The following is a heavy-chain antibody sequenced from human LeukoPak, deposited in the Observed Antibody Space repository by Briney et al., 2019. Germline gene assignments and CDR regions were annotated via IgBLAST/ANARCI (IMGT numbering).Heavy chain of an antibody. CDR2: ISWDGGST. V-gene: IGHV3-43*01. Sequence: PGGSLRLSCAASGFTFDDYTMHWVRQAPGKGLEWVSLISWDGGSTYYADPVKGRFTISRDNSKNSLYLQMNSLRTEDTALYYCAKDIRVDYYDNSGGYWGQGTLVTVSS. CDR3: AKDIRVDYYDNSGGY. CDR1: GFTFDDYT. J-gene: IGHJ4*02. D-gene: IGHD3-22*01.